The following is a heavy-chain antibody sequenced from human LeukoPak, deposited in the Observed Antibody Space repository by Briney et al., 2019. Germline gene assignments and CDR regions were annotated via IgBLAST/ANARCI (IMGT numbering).Heavy chain of an antibody. Sequence: PSETLSLTCTVSGYSISSGYFWGWIRQPPGKGLEWIGSIYHSGSTDYNPSLKSRVTISVGTSKNQFSLKLSSVTAADTAVYYCARRSLLGPLQIDPWGQGTLVTVSS. D-gene: IGHD3-10*01. CDR2: IYHSGST. V-gene: IGHV4-38-2*02. CDR1: GYSISSGYF. CDR3: ARRSLLGPLQIDP. J-gene: IGHJ5*02.